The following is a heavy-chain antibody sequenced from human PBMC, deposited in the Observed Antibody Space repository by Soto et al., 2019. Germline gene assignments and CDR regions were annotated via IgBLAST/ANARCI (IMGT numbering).Heavy chain of an antibody. Sequence: PGGSLRLSCAASGFTFSSYGMHWVRQAPGKGLEWVAVIWYDGSNKYYADSVKGRFTISRDNSKNTLYLQMNSLRAEDTAVYYCARGNTYYDFWSGSHFDYWGQGTRVTVSS. CDR2: IWYDGSNK. J-gene: IGHJ4*02. D-gene: IGHD3-3*01. V-gene: IGHV3-33*01. CDR3: ARGNTYYDFWSGSHFDY. CDR1: GFTFSSYG.